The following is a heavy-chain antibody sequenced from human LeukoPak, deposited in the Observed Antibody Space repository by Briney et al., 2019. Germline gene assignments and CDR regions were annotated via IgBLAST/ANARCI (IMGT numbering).Heavy chain of an antibody. CDR1: GFTFSSYW. Sequence: PGGSLRLSCAASGFTFSSYWMHWVRQAPGEGLVWVSRIKIDGSSTFYADSVKGRFTISRDNAKNTLYLQMTSLRAEDTAVYYCARLGARSGSYDYWGQGTLVTVSS. D-gene: IGHD3-10*01. CDR2: IKIDGSST. V-gene: IGHV3-74*01. J-gene: IGHJ4*02. CDR3: ARLGARSGSYDY.